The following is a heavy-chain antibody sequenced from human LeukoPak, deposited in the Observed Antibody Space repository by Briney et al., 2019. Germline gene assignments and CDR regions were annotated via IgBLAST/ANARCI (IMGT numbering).Heavy chain of an antibody. D-gene: IGHD6-19*01. Sequence: PGRSLRLSCAASGFTFSSYWMTWVRQAPGKGLEWVANIKQDGSEKYYVDSVKGRFTISRDNAKNSLYLQMNSLRAEDTAVYYCARADSSAYAFDIWGQGTMVTVSS. CDR1: GFTFSSYW. V-gene: IGHV3-7*01. CDR3: ARADSSAYAFDI. CDR2: IKQDGSEK. J-gene: IGHJ3*02.